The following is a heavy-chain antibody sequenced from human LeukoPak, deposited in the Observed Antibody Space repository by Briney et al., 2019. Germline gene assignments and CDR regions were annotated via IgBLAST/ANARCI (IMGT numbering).Heavy chain of an antibody. D-gene: IGHD6-19*01. V-gene: IGHV4-59*08. J-gene: IGHJ4*02. CDR1: GGAISSYY. Sequence: SETLSLTCTVSGGAISSYYWSWIRQPPGKGLEWIGYTYYSGSTDYNPSLKSRVTISVDTSKNQFSLKLTSVTAADTAVYYCASMDSSVLRPPLEWGQGTLVTVSS. CDR2: TYYSGST. CDR3: ASMDSSVLRPPLE.